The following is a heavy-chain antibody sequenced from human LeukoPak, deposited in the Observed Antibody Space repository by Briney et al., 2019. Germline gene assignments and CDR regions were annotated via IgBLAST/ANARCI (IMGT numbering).Heavy chain of an antibody. J-gene: IGHJ5*02. CDR2: INPSGGST. CDR3: ARSIEYSSSEAWFDP. D-gene: IGHD6-6*01. V-gene: IGHV1-46*01. Sequence: GASVKVSCKASGYTFTGYYTHWVRQAPGQGLEWMGIINPSGGSTSYAQKFQGRVTMTRDTSTSTVYMELSSLRSEDTAVYYCARSIEYSSSEAWFDPWGQGTLVTVSS. CDR1: GYTFTGYY.